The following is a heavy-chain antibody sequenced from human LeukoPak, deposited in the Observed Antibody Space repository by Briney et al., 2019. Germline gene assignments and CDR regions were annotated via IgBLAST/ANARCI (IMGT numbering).Heavy chain of an antibody. V-gene: IGHV3-23*01. J-gene: IGHJ4*02. CDR3: AKDLEGWTATIEAY. Sequence: GESLRLSCAASGFTFSSYAMSWVPQAPGKGLEWVSAISGSGGSTYYADSVKGRFTISRDNSKNTLYLQMNSLRAEDTAVYYCAKDLEGWTATIEAYWGQGTLVTVSS. CDR2: ISGSGGST. CDR1: GFTFSSYA. D-gene: IGHD1-26*01.